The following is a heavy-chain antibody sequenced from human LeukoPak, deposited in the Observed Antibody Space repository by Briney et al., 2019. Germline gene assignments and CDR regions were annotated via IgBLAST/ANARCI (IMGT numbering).Heavy chain of an antibody. CDR1: GYTFTGYY. CDR2: MNPNSGNT. Sequence: ASVKVSCKASGYTFTGYYMHWVRQATGQGLEWMGYMNPNSGNTGFAQKFQGRVTMTWSTSITTAYMELSSLRSEDTAVYYCAREGLDYWGQGTLVTVSS. V-gene: IGHV1-8*02. J-gene: IGHJ4*02. CDR3: AREGLDY.